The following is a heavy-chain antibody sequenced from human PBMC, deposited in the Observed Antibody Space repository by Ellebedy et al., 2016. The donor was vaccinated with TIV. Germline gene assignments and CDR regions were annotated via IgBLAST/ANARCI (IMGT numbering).Heavy chain of an antibody. CDR3: ARGGYGWDY. V-gene: IGHV3-66*01. CDR2: IYSGGST. J-gene: IGHJ4*02. Sequence: GGSLGLSCAASGFTVSSNYMSWVRQAPGKGLEWVSVIYSGGSTYYADSVKGRFTISRDNSKNTLYLQMNSLRAEDTAVYYCARGGYGWDYWGQGTLVTVSS. CDR1: GFTVSSNY. D-gene: IGHD3-16*01.